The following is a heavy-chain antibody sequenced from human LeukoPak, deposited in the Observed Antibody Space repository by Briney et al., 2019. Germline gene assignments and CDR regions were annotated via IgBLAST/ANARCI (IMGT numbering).Heavy chain of an antibody. CDR2: TYYRSKWNN. Sequence: SQTLSLTCAISGDSVSSNIAAWNWIRQSPSRGLAWLGRTYYRSKWNNDYAESVKSRIIINPDTSKNQFSLQLSSVTPEDTAVYYCTRNNPNSSGWYSFDCWGQGTLVTVSS. CDR1: GDSVSSNIAA. J-gene: IGHJ4*02. D-gene: IGHD6-19*01. CDR3: TRNNPNSSGWYSFDC. V-gene: IGHV6-1*01.